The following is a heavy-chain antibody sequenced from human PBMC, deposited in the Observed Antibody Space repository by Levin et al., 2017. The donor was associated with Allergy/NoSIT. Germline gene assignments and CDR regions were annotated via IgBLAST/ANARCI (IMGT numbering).Heavy chain of an antibody. J-gene: IGHJ6*02. Sequence: GGSLRLSCAASGFTFTSYAMHWVRQAPGKGLEWVAVISYDGSNKFYADSVKGRFTISRDNSKNTLFLQMNSLRAEDTAVYSCAGGVVVGGNAYYYYGMDVWGQGTTVTVSS. V-gene: IGHV3-30-3*01. CDR3: AGGVVVGGNAYYYYGMDV. CDR1: GFTFTSYA. D-gene: IGHD3-22*01. CDR2: ISYDGSNK.